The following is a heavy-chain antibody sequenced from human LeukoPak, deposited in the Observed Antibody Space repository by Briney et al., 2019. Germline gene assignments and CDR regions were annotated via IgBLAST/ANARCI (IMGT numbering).Heavy chain of an antibody. Sequence: GESLKISCKGSGYSFTSYWIGWVRQMPGKGLEWMGIIYPGDSDTRYSPSFQGQVTISADKSISTAYLQWSSLKASDTAMYYCARHLVTREGLLDYGMDVWGQGTTVTVSS. CDR3: ARHLVTREGLLDYGMDV. D-gene: IGHD2-21*02. V-gene: IGHV5-51*01. J-gene: IGHJ6*02. CDR2: IYPGDSDT. CDR1: GYSFTSYW.